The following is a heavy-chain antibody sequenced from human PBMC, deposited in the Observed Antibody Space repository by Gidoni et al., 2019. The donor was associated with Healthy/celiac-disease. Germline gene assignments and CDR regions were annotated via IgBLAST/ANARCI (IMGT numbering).Heavy chain of an antibody. CDR2: IRSKAYVGTT. Sequence: EVPLVESGGGLVKPGRSLRLSCTASGFTFGDYAMSWFRQAPGKGLEWVGFIRSKAYVGTTEYAASVKGRFTISRDDSKSIAYLQMNSLKTEDTAVYYCTRDYGFWSAFHVAIAFDIWGQGTMVTVSS. CDR1: GFTFGDYA. J-gene: IGHJ3*02. D-gene: IGHD3-3*01. CDR3: TRDYGFWSAFHVAIAFDI. V-gene: IGHV3-49*05.